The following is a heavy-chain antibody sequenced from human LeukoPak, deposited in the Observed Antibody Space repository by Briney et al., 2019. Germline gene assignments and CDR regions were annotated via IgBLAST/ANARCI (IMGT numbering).Heavy chain of an antibody. D-gene: IGHD3-10*01. V-gene: IGHV1-69*05. J-gene: IGHJ4*02. CDR2: IIPIFGTA. CDR1: GGTFSSYA. CDR3: ARVNSAYGSGFEGRY. Sequence: ASVKVSCKASGGTFSSYAISWVRQAPGQGLEWMGGIIPIFGTANYAQKFQGRVTMTRDTSISTAYMELSRLRSDDTAVYYCARVNSAYGSGFEGRYWGQGTLVTVSS.